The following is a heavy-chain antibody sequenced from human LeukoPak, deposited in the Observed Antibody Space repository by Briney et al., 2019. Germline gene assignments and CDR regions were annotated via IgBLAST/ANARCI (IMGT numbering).Heavy chain of an antibody. J-gene: IGHJ4*02. CDR1: GFTFSNFA. Sequence: GGSLRLSCAASGFTFSNFAMSWVRQAPGKGLEWVSAITGSAGNIYYAESVKGRFTISRDNSKNTLYVQMNSLRAEDTAVYYCAKETVAAPPIDYWGQGTLVTVSS. CDR3: AKETVAAPPIDY. V-gene: IGHV3-23*01. D-gene: IGHD6-19*01. CDR2: ITGSAGNI.